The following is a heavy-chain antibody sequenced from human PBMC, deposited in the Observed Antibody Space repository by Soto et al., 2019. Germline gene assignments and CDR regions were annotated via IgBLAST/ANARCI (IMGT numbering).Heavy chain of an antibody. V-gene: IGHV2-70*01. D-gene: IGHD3-10*01. CDR2: IDWDDDK. CDR3: ARMNGSGSSYYYGMDV. J-gene: IGHJ6*02. Sequence: GSGPTLVNPTQTLTLTCTFSGFSLSTSGMCVSWIRQPPGKALEWLALIDWDDDKYYSTSLKTRLTISKDTSKNQVVLTMTNMDPVDTATYYCARMNGSGSSYYYGMDVWGQGTTVTVSS. CDR1: GFSLSTSGMC.